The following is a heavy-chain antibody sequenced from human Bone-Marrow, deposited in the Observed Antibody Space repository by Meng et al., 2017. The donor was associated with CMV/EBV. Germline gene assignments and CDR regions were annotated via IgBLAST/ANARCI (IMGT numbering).Heavy chain of an antibody. J-gene: IGHJ3*02. CDR3: TRQGSYWAFDI. D-gene: IGHD3-10*01. CDR2: IRIKPNSYAT. Sequence: KVSCKASGGTFSSYAISWVRQASGKGLEWVGRIRIKPNSYATAYDASVKGRFTISRDDSKNTAYLQMNSLKTEDTAVYYCTRQGSYWAFDIWGQGTIVTVSS. V-gene: IGHV3-73*01. CDR1: GGTFSSYA.